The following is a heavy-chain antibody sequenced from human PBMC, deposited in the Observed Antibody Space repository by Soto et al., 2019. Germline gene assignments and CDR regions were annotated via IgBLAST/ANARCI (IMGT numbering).Heavy chain of an antibody. D-gene: IGHD2-21*01. J-gene: IGHJ3*02. CDR3: AKDLGGGDYPDAFDI. CDR1: GFTFSSYG. CDR2: ISYDGSNK. Sequence: QVQLVESGGGVVQPGRSLRLSCAASGFTFSSYGMHWVRQAPGKGLEWVAVISYDGSNKYYADSVKGRFTISRDNSNNTLYLQMNSLRAEDTAVYYCAKDLGGGDYPDAFDIWGQGTMVTVSS. V-gene: IGHV3-30*18.